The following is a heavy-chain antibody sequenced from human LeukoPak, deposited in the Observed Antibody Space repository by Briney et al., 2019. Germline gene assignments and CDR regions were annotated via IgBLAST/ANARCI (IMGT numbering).Heavy chain of an antibody. V-gene: IGHV3-23*01. D-gene: IGHD6-19*01. CDR2: ISGSGGST. CDR1: GFTFSSYA. CDR3: AKDVGRSFSGFYFDY. J-gene: IGHJ4*02. Sequence: GGSLRLSCAASGFTFSSYAMSWVRQAPGKGLEWVSAISGSGGSTYYADSVKGRFTISRDNSKNTLYLQMNSLRAEDTAVYYCAKDVGRSFSGFYFDYWGQGTLVTVSS.